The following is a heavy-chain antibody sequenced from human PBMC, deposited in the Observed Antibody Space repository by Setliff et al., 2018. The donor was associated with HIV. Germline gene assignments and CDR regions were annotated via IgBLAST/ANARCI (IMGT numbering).Heavy chain of an antibody. D-gene: IGHD6-6*01. CDR3: ARVSRGGSSPGWFDP. Sequence: PSETLSLTCTVSGDSISSHYWGWIRQPPGKGLEWIGSIYYSGGTYYNPSLKSRVTISVDTSKNQFSLKLSSVTAADTAVYYCARVSRGGSSPGWFDPWGQGTLVTVSS. CDR2: IYYSGGT. J-gene: IGHJ5*02. CDR1: GDSISSHY. V-gene: IGHV4-39*07.